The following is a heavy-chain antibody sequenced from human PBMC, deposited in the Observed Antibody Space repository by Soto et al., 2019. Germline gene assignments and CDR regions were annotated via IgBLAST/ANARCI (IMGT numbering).Heavy chain of an antibody. CDR2: TYYRSEWYN. CDR1: GDSVSSNSAA. D-gene: IGHD7-27*01. J-gene: IGHJ4*02. Sequence: SETLSLTWAISGDSVSSNSAAGNWIRQSPSRGLEWLGRTYYRSEWYNDYAVSVKSRITINPDTSKNQFSLQLNSVTPEDTAVYYCARGKDWGEYYFHYWGQGTLVTVSS. V-gene: IGHV6-1*01. CDR3: ARGKDWGEYYFHY.